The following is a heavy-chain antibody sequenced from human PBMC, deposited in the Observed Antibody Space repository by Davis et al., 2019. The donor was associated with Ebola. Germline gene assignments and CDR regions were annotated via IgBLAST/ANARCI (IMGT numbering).Heavy chain of an antibody. CDR3: AREIDYYYDGVWANWFDP. CDR2: IIPIFGTA. CDR1: GYTFTSYG. Sequence: SVKVSCKASGYTFTSYGISWVRQAPGQGLEWMGGIIPIFGTANYAQKFQGRVTITADESTSTAYMELSSLRSEDTAVYYCAREIDYYYDGVWANWFDPWGQGTLVTVSS. D-gene: IGHD3-22*01. V-gene: IGHV1-69*13. J-gene: IGHJ5*02.